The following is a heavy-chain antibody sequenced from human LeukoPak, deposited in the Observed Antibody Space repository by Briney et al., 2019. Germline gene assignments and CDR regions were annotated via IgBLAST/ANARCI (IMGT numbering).Heavy chain of an antibody. D-gene: IGHD1-26*01. CDR3: ARDPVGATTRPPYYFDY. V-gene: IGHV3-21*04. Sequence: PGGSLRLSCAASGFTFSSYNMNWVRQAPGKGLEWVSSISTSSNYRYYADSVKGRFTISRDNAKNSLYLQMNSLRAEDTALYYCARDPVGATTRPPYYFDYWGQGTLVTVSS. CDR1: GFTFSSYN. J-gene: IGHJ4*02. CDR2: ISTSSNYR.